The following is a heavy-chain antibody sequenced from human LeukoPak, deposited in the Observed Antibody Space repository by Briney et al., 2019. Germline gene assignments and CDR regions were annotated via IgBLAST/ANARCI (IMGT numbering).Heavy chain of an antibody. Sequence: SQTLSLTCAISGDSVFSNSSWNWIRQSPSRGFEWLGRTYYRSKWYNDYGVSVKSRININPDTSKNHFSLHLSSVTPEDSALYYCVRGGQGDGHSADEGFDIWGQGTMVTVS. D-gene: IGHD5-18*01. CDR3: VRGGQGDGHSADEGFDI. CDR2: TYYRSKWYN. V-gene: IGHV6-1*01. CDR1: GDSVFSNSS. J-gene: IGHJ3*02.